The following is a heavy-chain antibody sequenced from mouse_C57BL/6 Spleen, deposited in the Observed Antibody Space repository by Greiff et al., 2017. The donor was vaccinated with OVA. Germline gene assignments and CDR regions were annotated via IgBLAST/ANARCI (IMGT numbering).Heavy chain of an antibody. V-gene: IGHV8-12*01. CDR3: ARRGGYGSSFSVFDV. J-gene: IGHJ1*03. CDR1: GFSLSTSGMG. Sequence: QVTLKVSGPGILQSSQTPSLTCSFSGFSLSTSGMGVSWIRQPSGKGLEWLAHIYWDDDKRYNPSLKSRLTISKATSRNQVFLKITSVDTADTATYYCARRGGYGSSFSVFDVWGTGTTVTVSS. CDR2: IYWDDDK. D-gene: IGHD1-1*01.